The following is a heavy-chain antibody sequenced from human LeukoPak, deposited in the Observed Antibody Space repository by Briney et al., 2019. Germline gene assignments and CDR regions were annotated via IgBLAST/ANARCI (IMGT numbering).Heavy chain of an antibody. V-gene: IGHV3-30-3*01. J-gene: IGHJ4*02. D-gene: IGHD3-10*01. CDR3: ARDFGAGWEEPKYSFDY. CDR1: GFTFSSYP. Sequence: LPGGSLRLSCAASGFTFSSYPLHWVRQVPGKGLEWVAVISYDGSKKYYADSVKGRFTISRDNSKNTLYLQMNSLKPEDTAVYYCARDFGAGWEEPKYSFDYWGQGILVTVSS. CDR2: ISYDGSKK.